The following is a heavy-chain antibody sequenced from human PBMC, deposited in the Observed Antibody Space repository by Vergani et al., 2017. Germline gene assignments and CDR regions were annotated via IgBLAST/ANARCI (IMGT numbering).Heavy chain of an antibody. V-gene: IGHV3-11*06. CDR1: GFTFSDYY. CDR2: ISSSSSYT. D-gene: IGHD3/OR15-3a*01. CDR3: ATRSWDWNYLEY. J-gene: IGHJ4*02. Sequence: QVQLVESGGGLVKPGGSLRLSCAASGFTFSDYYMSWIRQAPGKGLEWVSYISSSSSYTNYADSVKGRFTISRDNAKNSLYLQMNSLRAEDTAVYYCATRSWDWNYLEYWGQGTLVTVSS.